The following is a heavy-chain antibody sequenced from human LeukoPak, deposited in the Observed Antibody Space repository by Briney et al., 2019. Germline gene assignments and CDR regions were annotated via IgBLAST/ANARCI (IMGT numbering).Heavy chain of an antibody. CDR1: GFTFSSYG. V-gene: IGHV3-23*01. CDR2: ISGSGGST. D-gene: IGHD3-10*01. CDR3: AKDLWYYASGVPY. J-gene: IGHJ4*02. Sequence: GGSLILPCAASGFTFSSYGMSWVRQAPGMGLEWVSGISGSGGSTFYAGSVKGRFTISRDNSKNTLYLQMNSLRAEDTALYYCAKDLWYYASGVPYWGQGTLVTVSS.